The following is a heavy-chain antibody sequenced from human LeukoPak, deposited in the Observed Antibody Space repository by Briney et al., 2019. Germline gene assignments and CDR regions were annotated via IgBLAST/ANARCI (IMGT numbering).Heavy chain of an antibody. D-gene: IGHD3-3*01. Sequence: GGSLRLSCAASGFTFRNYVIHWVRQAPGKGLEWVAVTSSDLNVKLYADSVKGRFTISRDNSRSTLYLQMNSLRAEDTAVYYCARRYDGFDYWGQGTLVTVSS. CDR1: GFTFRNYV. CDR3: ARRYDGFDY. J-gene: IGHJ4*02. CDR2: TSSDLNVK. V-gene: IGHV3-30-3*01.